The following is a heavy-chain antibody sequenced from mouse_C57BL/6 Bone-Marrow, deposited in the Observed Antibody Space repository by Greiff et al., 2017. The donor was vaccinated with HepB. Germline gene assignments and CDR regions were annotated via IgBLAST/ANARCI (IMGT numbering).Heavy chain of an antibody. CDR3: ARGDDGYGVMDY. CDR1: GYTFTDYE. V-gene: IGHV1-15*01. Sequence: QVQLQQSGAELVRPGASVTLSCKASGYTFTDYEMHWVKQTPVHGLEWIGAIDPETGGTAYNQKFKGKATLTVDQSSSTAYMQLNSLTSEDSAVYYCARGDDGYGVMDYWGQGTSVTVSS. CDR2: IDPETGGT. J-gene: IGHJ4*01. D-gene: IGHD2-3*01.